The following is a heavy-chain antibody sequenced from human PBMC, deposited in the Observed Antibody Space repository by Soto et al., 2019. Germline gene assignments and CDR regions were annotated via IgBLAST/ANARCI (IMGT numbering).Heavy chain of an antibody. CDR2: IYYSGST. V-gene: IGHV4-31*03. J-gene: IGHJ3*02. CDR3: ARGHDYGGNTDAFDI. D-gene: IGHD4-17*01. Sequence: SETLSLTCTVSGGSISSGGYYWSWIRQHPGKGLEWIGYIYYSGSTYYNPSLKSRVTISVDTSKNQFSLKLSSVTAADTAVYYCARGHDYGGNTDAFDIWGQGTMVTVSS. CDR1: GGSISSGGYY.